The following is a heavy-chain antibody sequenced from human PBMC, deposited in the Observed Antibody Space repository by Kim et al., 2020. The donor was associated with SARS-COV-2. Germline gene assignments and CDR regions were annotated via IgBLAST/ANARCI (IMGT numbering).Heavy chain of an antibody. CDR3: ATGYSSGWNFFDY. J-gene: IGHJ4*02. V-gene: IGHV1-24*01. Sequence: YPPKSQGIVTMAEDTSTDTAYMELSSLRSEDTAVYYCATGYSSGWNFFDYWGQGTLVTVSS. D-gene: IGHD6-19*01.